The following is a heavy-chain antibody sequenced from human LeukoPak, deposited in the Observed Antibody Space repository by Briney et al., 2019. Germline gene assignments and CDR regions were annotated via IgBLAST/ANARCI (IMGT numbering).Heavy chain of an antibody. Sequence: ASLKVSCKASGYTFTDYYMHWVRQAPGQGLEWMGWINPNSGGTNYAQKFQGRVTMTRDTSINTAYMELSRLRSDDTAVYYCATAGGTEPVDYWGQGTLVTVSS. D-gene: IGHD1-7*01. CDR1: GYTFTDYY. CDR3: ATAGGTEPVDY. J-gene: IGHJ4*02. CDR2: INPNSGGT. V-gene: IGHV1-2*02.